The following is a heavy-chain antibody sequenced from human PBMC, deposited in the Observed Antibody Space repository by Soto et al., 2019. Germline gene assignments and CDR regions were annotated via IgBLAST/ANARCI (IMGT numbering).Heavy chain of an antibody. CDR2: ISGSGGST. CDR3: AKGPRGFNFFLDY. D-gene: IGHD5-12*01. V-gene: IGHV3-23*01. Sequence: GGSLRLSCAASGFTFSNYAMSWVRQAPGKGLEWVSSISGSGGSTDYADSVKGRFTVSRDNSKNTLLLQMNSLRAEDTAVYYCAKGPRGFNFFLDYWGQGTLVTVSS. CDR1: GFTFSNYA. J-gene: IGHJ4*02.